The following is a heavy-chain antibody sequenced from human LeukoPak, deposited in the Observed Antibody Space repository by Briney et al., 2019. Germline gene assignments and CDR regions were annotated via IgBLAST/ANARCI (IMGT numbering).Heavy chain of an antibody. J-gene: IGHJ4*02. CDR1: GGSISSSNYC. CDR3: TTRYGDRDYIDY. Sequence: PSETLSLTCTVSGGSISSSNYCWEWIRQPPGKGLEWIGSLCYSGNTYQNPSLKSRLTISGDMSQNQFSLRLSSVTAADTAVYYCTTRYGDRDYIDYWGQGTLVTVSS. CDR2: LCYSGNT. V-gene: IGHV4-39*01. D-gene: IGHD2-21*01.